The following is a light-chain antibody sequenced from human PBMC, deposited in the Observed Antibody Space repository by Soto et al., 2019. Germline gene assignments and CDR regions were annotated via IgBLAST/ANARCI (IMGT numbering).Light chain of an antibody. CDR2: GNN. CDR3: AAWDDSLNGFYV. Sequence: QLVLTQPPSASGTPGQRVTISCSGSSSNIGSHAVDWYQHLPGTAPKLLISGNNQRPSGVPDRFSGSKSGTSASLAISGLQSEDEADYYCAAWDDSLNGFYVFGTGTKLTVL. J-gene: IGLJ1*01. V-gene: IGLV1-44*01. CDR1: SSNIGSHA.